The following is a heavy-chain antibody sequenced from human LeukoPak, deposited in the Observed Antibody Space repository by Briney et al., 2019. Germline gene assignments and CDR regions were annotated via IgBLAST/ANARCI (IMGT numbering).Heavy chain of an antibody. CDR3: ARVAVAASSWYDYYYMDV. CDR2: INQDQNEI. J-gene: IGHJ6*03. Sequence: GGSLRLSCAASGFTFSSYWMTWVRQAPGKGLEWVASINQDQNEIHYVDSVRGRFTISRDNFKNTLYLQMNSLRPEDTAVYYCARVAVAASSWYDYYYMDVWGKGTTVTVSS. CDR1: GFTFSSYW. V-gene: IGHV3-7*01. D-gene: IGHD6-19*01.